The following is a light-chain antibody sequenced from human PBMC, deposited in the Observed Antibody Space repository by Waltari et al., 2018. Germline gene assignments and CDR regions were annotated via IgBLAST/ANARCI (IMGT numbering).Light chain of an antibody. Sequence: DIQMTQSPSTLSASVGDRVPITCRASQSINSWLAWYQQKPGKAPNLLIYKASNLQSGVPSRFSGSGSGTEFTLTISSLQPDDFATYYCQQYNTYSRTFGQGTKVEIK. CDR3: QQYNTYSRT. CDR2: KAS. V-gene: IGKV1-5*03. J-gene: IGKJ1*01. CDR1: QSINSW.